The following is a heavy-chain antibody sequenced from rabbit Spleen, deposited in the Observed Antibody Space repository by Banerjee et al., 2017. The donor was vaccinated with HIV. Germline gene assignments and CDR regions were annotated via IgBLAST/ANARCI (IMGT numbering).Heavy chain of an antibody. J-gene: IGHJ4*01. Sequence: QSLEESGGDLVKPGASLTLTCTASGVSFTSSSYMCWVRQAPGKGLEWIGCIYISTGNTYYASWAKGRFTISKTSSTTVTLQMTSLTAADTATYFCARSGYVGWGGDGDLMGNKLWGPGTLVTVS. CDR2: IYISTGNT. CDR3: ARSGYVGWGGDGDLMGNKL. V-gene: IGHV1S40*01. CDR1: GVSFTSSSY. D-gene: IGHD4-1*01.